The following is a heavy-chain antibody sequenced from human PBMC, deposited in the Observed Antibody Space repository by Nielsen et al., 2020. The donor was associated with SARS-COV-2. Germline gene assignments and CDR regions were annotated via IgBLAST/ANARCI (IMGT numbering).Heavy chain of an antibody. J-gene: IGHJ5*02. CDR3: ARDQILGGLVVIPLDR. D-gene: IGHD3-16*02. V-gene: IGHV3-48*01. CDR1: GFSFDNYA. Sequence: GESLKISCAASGFSFDNYAMNWVRQAPGKGLEWISYIGTSGTTIYYADSVKGRFTISRDNPNNSVFLQMNSLRAEDTAVYYCARDQILGGLVVIPLDRWGQGTLVTVSS. CDR2: IGTSGTTI.